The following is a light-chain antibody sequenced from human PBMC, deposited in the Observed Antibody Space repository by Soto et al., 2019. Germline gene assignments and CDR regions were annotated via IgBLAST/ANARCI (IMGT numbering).Light chain of an antibody. CDR1: SSNIGSKT. Sequence: QSVLTQPPSASGTPGQRVTISCSGSSSNIGSKTVNWYQQVPGTAPKLLIYTNSQRPSGVPDRFSGSKSGTSASLAISGLQSEDEADYCCAAWDDSLNVVVFGGGTKLTVL. J-gene: IGLJ2*01. V-gene: IGLV1-44*01. CDR3: AAWDDSLNVVV. CDR2: TNS.